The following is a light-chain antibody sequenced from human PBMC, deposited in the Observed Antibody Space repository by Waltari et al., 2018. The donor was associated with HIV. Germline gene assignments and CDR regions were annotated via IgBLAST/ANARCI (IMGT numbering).Light chain of an antibody. CDR2: SNH. J-gene: IGLJ2*01. CDR1: ASTIGSHS. CDR3: ASWDDSLNVML. V-gene: IGLV1-44*01. Sequence: QSVLTQPPSAPGTPGQRVTISCSGGASTIGSHSISWSQQVPGTAPNLLLYSNHQRPSGVPERYSGSKSGTSASLAIYGLQSEDEADYYCASWDDSLNVMLFGGGTKLTV.